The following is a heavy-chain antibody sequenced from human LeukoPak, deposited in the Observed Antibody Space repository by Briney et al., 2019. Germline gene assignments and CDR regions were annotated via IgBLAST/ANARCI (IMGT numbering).Heavy chain of an antibody. CDR3: ARVYYAFDY. J-gene: IGHJ4*02. CDR2: INPDNGDT. CDR1: GYTFTQYY. Sequence: ASVKVSYKTSGYTFTQYYLHWVRQAPGQGLEWMGWINPDNGDTHYAQRFMGRVTMTRDTSISAAYLELSRLRSDDTAVYYCARVYYAFDYWGQGTLLTVSS. V-gene: IGHV1-2*02. D-gene: IGHD1-26*01.